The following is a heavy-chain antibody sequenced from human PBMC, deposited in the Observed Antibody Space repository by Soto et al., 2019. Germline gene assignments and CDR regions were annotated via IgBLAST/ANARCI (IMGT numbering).Heavy chain of an antibody. D-gene: IGHD6-13*01. V-gene: IGHV4-34*01. CDR2: INHSGST. CDR1: GGSFSGYY. CDR3: ASSPLWVSGAFDI. J-gene: IGHJ3*02. Sequence: SETLSLTCAVYGGSFSGYYWSWIRQPPGKGLEWIGEINHSGSTNYNPSLKSRLTISVDTSKNQFPLKLSSVTAAATAVYYCASSPLWVSGAFDIWGQGTMVTVSS.